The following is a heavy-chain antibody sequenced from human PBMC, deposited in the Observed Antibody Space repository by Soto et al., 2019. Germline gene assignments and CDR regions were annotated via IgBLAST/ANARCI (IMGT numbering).Heavy chain of an antibody. CDR3: AKDQSGAADV. J-gene: IGHJ3*01. CDR2: MYANGRT. V-gene: IGHV4-4*07. Sequence: PSETLSLTCTVSGASIRTYSWSWIRQSAGKGLEWIGHMYANGRTNYIASLKSRISMSVDTSKNQFSLNLKFVTAADTAVYFCAKDQSGAADVWGQGTMVTVSS. CDR1: GASIRTYS. D-gene: IGHD7-27*01.